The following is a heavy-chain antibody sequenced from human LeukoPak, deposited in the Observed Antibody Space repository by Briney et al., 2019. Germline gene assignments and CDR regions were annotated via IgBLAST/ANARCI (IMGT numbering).Heavy chain of an antibody. J-gene: IGHJ6*02. CDR1: GFIFRNYA. V-gene: IGHV3-30-3*01. CDR2: ISYDGSIK. D-gene: IGHD3-10*01. Sequence: PGGSLRLSCAASGFIFRNYAMHWVRQAPGKGLEWVAAISYDGSIKDYADSVKGRFTISRDNSQNTLDLQMNSLRGEDTGVYFCARAPQATRGSFENYHMDVWGQGTTVTVS. CDR3: ARAPQATRGSFENYHMDV.